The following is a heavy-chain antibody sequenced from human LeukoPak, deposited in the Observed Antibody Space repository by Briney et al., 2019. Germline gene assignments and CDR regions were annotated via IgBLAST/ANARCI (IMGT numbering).Heavy chain of an antibody. J-gene: IGHJ5*02. CDR1: GGTFSSYA. CDR2: IIPIFGTA. CDR3: ARLPHKRYDILTGYP. V-gene: IGHV1-69*06. D-gene: IGHD3-9*01. Sequence: GASVKVSCKASGGTFSSYAISWVRQAPGQGLEWMGGIIPIFGTANYAQKFQGRVTITADKSTSTAYMELSSLRSEDTAVYYCARLPHKRYDILTGYPWGQGTLVTVSS.